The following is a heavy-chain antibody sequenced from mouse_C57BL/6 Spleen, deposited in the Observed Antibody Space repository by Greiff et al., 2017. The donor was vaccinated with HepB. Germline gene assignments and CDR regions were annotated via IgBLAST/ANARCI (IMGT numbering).Heavy chain of an antibody. CDR2: INSDGGST. D-gene: IGHD2-4*01. CDR3: ARHGDDYGWFAY. V-gene: IGHV5-2*03. CDR1: EYEFPSHD. Sequence: EVKVEESGGGLVQPGESLKLSCESNEYEFPSHDMSWVRKTPEKRLELVAAINSDGGSTYYPDTMERRFIISRDNTKKTLYLQMSSLRSEDTALYYCARHGDDYGWFAYWGQGTLVTVSA. J-gene: IGHJ3*01.